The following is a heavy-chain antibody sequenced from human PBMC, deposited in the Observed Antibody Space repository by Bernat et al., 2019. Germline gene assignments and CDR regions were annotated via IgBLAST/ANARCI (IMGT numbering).Heavy chain of an antibody. D-gene: IGHD3-9*01. J-gene: IGHJ3*02. CDR3: TRFPYDIEGAFDI. CDR2: IRSKANSYAT. Sequence: EVQLVESGGGLVQPGGSLKLSCAASGFTFSGSAMHWVRQASGKGLEWVGRIRSKANSYATAYAASVKGRFTISRDDSKNTAYLQMNSLKTEDTAVYYYTRFPYDIEGAFDIWGQGTMVTVSS. V-gene: IGHV3-73*02. CDR1: GFTFSGSA.